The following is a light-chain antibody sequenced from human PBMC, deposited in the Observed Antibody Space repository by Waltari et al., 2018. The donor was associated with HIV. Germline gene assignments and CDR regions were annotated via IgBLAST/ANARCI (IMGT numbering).Light chain of an antibody. CDR1: SSTIGNNF. Sequence: QSVLTQPPSVSAAPGQKVTISCSGSSSTIGNNFVSWYQQLPATAPKLLIYDTNKRPSGIPDRVAASKSGTSATLAITGLQTGDEAVYYCGTWDNSLSAFWVFGGGTKVTVL. J-gene: IGLJ3*02. CDR2: DTN. CDR3: GTWDNSLSAFWV. V-gene: IGLV1-51*01.